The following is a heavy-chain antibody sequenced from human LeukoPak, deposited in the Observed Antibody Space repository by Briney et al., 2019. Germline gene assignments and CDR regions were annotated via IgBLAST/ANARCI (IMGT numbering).Heavy chain of an antibody. V-gene: IGHV3-23*01. Sequence: GGSLRLSCAASGFTFSSYAMNWVRQAPGKGLEWVSNMSGDATSKYYADSVKGRFTIPRDNSKNTLYLQMNSLRAEDAAVFYWAKRTSGSSWYSSDYWGQGTLVTVSS. D-gene: IGHD6-13*01. CDR2: MSGDATSK. J-gene: IGHJ4*02. CDR1: GFTFSSYA. CDR3: AKRTSGSSWYSSDY.